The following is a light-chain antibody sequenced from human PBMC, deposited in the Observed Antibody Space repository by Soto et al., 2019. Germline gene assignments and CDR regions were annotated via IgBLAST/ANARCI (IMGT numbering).Light chain of an antibody. J-gene: IGKJ1*01. CDR1: QDISNY. V-gene: IGKV1-9*01. CDR2: LAS. Sequence: IQLTQSPSSLSASVGDRVTVTCRASQDISNYLAWYQQSPGRAPKLLIYLASTLESGVPSRFSGSGSGTEFTLTISSLQPEDFATYYCQKLESDPPWTFGQGTRVEIK. CDR3: QKLESDPPWT.